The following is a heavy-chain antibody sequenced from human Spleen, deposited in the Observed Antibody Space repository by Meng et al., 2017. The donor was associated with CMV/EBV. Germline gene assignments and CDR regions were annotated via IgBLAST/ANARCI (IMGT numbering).Heavy chain of an antibody. CDR2: TYYRSKWYN. J-gene: IGHJ5*02. D-gene: IGHD6-6*01. V-gene: IGHV6-1*01. CDR3: ARDEYGSSSWFDP. CDR1: DSVSSNSAA. Sequence: DSVSSNSAAWKWIRQSPSRGLEWLGRTYYRSKWYNDYAGSVQSRITINPDTSKNQFSLQLISVTPEDTAVYYCARDEYGSSSWFDPWGQGTLVTVSS.